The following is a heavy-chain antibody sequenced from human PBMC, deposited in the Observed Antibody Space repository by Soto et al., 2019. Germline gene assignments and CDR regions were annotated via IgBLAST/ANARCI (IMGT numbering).Heavy chain of an antibody. D-gene: IGHD3-10*01. J-gene: IGHJ6*03. CDR1: GFTFSSYG. Sequence: GGSLRLSCAASGFTFSSYGMHWVRQAPGKGLEWVAVISYDGSNKYYADSVKGRFTISRDNSKNTLYLQMNSLRAEDTAVYYCAKGKFGELLPHPYYMDVWGKGTTVTVSS. CDR2: ISYDGSNK. V-gene: IGHV3-30*18. CDR3: AKGKFGELLPHPYYMDV.